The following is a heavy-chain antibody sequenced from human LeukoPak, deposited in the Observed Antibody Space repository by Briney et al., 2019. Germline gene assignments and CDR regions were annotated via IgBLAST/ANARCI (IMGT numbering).Heavy chain of an antibody. Sequence: LSLTCTVSGGSISSSNYYWGWIRQPPGKGLEWVSYISSSSSTIYYADSVKGRFTISRDNAKNSLYLQMNSLRAEDTAVYYCARVPWHDTFDIWGQGTMVTVSS. J-gene: IGHJ3*02. CDR1: GGSISSSN. CDR2: ISSSSSTI. V-gene: IGHV3-11*04. CDR3: ARVPWHDTFDI.